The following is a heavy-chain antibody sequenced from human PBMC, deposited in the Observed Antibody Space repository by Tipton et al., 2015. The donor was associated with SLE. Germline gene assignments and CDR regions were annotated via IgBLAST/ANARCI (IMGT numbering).Heavy chain of an antibody. D-gene: IGHD6-19*01. CDR2: IYTSGST. CDR3: ARGGRLVEGPMDV. V-gene: IGHV4-61*02. CDR1: GGSMSSGSYY. Sequence: TLSLTCTVSGGSMSSGSYYWSWIRQPAGKGLEWIGRIYTSGSTNYNPSLKSRVTISVDTSKNQFSLKLSSVTAADTAVYYCARGGRLVEGPMDVWGKGTTVTVSS. J-gene: IGHJ6*03.